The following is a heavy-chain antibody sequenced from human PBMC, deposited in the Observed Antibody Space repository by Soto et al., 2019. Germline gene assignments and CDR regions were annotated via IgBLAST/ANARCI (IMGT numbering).Heavy chain of an antibody. V-gene: IGHV3-21*01. CDR1: GFTFSSYC. D-gene: IGHD6-19*01. CDR2: ISSSSSYI. J-gene: IGHJ4*02. CDR3: ARDLETPYSSGWYDY. Sequence: EVQLVESGGGLVKPGGSLRLSCAASGFTFSSYCMNWVRQAPGKGLEWVSSISSSSSYIYYADSVKGRFTISRDNAKNSLYLQMNSLRAEDTAVYYCARDLETPYSSGWYDYWGQGTLVTVSS.